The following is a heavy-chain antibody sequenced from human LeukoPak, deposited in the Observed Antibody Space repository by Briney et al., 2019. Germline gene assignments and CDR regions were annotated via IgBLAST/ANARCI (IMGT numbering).Heavy chain of an antibody. CDR1: GFTFSSYS. D-gene: IGHD6-19*01. J-gene: IGHJ4*02. CDR3: ARDEQWLADY. CDR2: ISSSSSYI. V-gene: IGHV3-21*01. Sequence: PGGSLRLSCAASGFTFSSYSMNWVGQAPGKGLEWVSSISSSSSYIYYADSVKGRFTISRDNAKNSLYLQMNSLRAEDTAVYYCARDEQWLADYWGQGTLVTVSS.